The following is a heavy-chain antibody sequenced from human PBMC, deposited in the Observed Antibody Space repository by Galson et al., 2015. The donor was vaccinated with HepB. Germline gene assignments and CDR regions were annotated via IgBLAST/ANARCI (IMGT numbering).Heavy chain of an antibody. CDR1: GFTFSSYS. Sequence: SLRLSCAASGFTFSSYSMNWVRQAPGKGLEWVSSISSSSSYIYYADSVKGRFTISRDNAKNSLYLQMNSLRAEDTAVYYCARDGYCSSTSCYIGLDYWGQGTLVTVSS. CDR2: ISSSSSYI. V-gene: IGHV3-21*01. D-gene: IGHD2-2*02. CDR3: ARDGYCSSTSCYIGLDY. J-gene: IGHJ4*02.